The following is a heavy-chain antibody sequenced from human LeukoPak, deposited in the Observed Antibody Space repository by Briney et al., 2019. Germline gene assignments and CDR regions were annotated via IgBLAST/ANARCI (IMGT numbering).Heavy chain of an antibody. CDR1: GGSFSGYY. V-gene: IGHV4-34*01. CDR2: INHSGST. Sequence: PSETLTLTCAVYGGSFSGYYWSWIRQPPGKGLEWIGEINHSGSTNYNPSLKSRVTISVDTSKNQFSLKLSSVTAADTAVYYCARGRSSSWYDGWFDPWGQGTLVTVSS. J-gene: IGHJ5*02. CDR3: ARGRSSSWYDGWFDP. D-gene: IGHD6-13*01.